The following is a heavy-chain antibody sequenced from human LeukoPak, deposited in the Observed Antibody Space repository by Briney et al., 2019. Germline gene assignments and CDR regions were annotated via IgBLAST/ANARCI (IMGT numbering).Heavy chain of an antibody. Sequence: PSETLSLTCTVSGGSITGYYWTWIRQPPGMPLEWIGYIYYSGITNYSPSLKSRVTISVDTSKNQFSLKLSSVTAADTAVYYCARLNYYDRSGYYPIGYWGQGTLVTVSS. J-gene: IGHJ4*02. D-gene: IGHD3-22*01. CDR1: GGSITGYY. CDR2: IYYSGIT. CDR3: ARLNYYDRSGYYPIGY. V-gene: IGHV4-59*08.